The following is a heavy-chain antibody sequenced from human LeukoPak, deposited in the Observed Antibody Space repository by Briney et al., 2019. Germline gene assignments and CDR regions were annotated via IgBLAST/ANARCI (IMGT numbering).Heavy chain of an antibody. D-gene: IGHD3-22*01. Sequence: SSETLSLTCTVSGGSISSYYWSWIRQPPGKGLEWIGYIYYSGSTNYNPSLKSRVTISVDTSKNQFSLKLSSVTAADTAVYYCARVKYYYDSSGSDAFDIWGQGTMVTVSS. CDR2: IYYSGST. J-gene: IGHJ3*02. CDR1: GGSISSYY. V-gene: IGHV4-59*01. CDR3: ARVKYYYDSSGSDAFDI.